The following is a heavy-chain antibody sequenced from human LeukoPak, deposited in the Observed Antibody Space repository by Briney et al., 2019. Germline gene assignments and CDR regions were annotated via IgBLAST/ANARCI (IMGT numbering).Heavy chain of an antibody. V-gene: IGHV3-23*01. Sequence: GGSLRLSCAASGFTFSSYAMSWVRQSPGKGLEWVSTIGGSDGSTYNADSVKDRFTMSRDNSKNTLYLQMNSLRAEDTAVYYCAKDTVTTRHAFDIWGQGTMVTVSS. J-gene: IGHJ3*02. D-gene: IGHD4-17*01. CDR1: GFTFSSYA. CDR3: AKDTVTTRHAFDI. CDR2: IGGSDGST.